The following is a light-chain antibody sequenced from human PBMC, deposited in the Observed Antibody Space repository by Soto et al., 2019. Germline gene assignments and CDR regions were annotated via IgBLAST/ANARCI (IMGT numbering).Light chain of an antibody. Sequence: DIQMTQSPSTLSGSVGDRVTITCRTSQSIATYLTWYQQKPGKAPKLLIYFSSRLESGVPSRFSGSGSGTDFTLTISSLQSEDFATYYCQQSYSTPPTFGQGTRLEIK. CDR3: QQSYSTPPT. CDR2: FSS. J-gene: IGKJ5*01. V-gene: IGKV1-39*01. CDR1: QSIATY.